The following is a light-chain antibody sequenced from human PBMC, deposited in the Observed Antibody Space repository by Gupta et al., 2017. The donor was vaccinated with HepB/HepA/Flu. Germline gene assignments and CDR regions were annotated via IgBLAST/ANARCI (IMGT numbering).Light chain of an antibody. V-gene: IGLV1-47*01. CDR2: RTT. CDR1: RSNHGSNH. J-gene: IGLJ3*02. CDR3: SAWDDSPRGHGV. Sequence: QSVLPQPHSAYGSPGQGVALSCSRGRSNHGSNHVCWYQQFPGSAPKLIIYRTTQRPSGVPDRFSASKSGTSASLAISGLRSEEEADYSCSAWDDSPRGHGVFGGGTKVTVL.